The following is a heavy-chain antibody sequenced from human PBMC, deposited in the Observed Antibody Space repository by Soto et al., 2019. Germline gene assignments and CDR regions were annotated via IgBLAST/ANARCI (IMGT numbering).Heavy chain of an antibody. Sequence: GGSLRLSCAVSGFTFSNYYIHWVRQAPGKGLEWVSSIRSGRDTFYADSVKGRFSISRDDATSSVSLQMNSLRGEDTAAYFCAREETAWPLAYGLDVWGQGTTVTVSS. CDR1: GFTFSNYY. D-gene: IGHD2-21*02. CDR2: IRSGRDT. CDR3: AREETAWPLAYGLDV. J-gene: IGHJ6*02. V-gene: IGHV3-21*01.